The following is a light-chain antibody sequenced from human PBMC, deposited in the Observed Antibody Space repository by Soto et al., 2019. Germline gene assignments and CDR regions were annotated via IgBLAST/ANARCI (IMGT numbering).Light chain of an antibody. V-gene: IGKV1-39*01. J-gene: IGKJ1*01. Sequence: DIRMTQSPSSLSASIGDRVTITSRASQTINNYLNCCQQEPGEAPKLLRYGAVTLHRGVTSKFGASRSGTDFALNITSLQTGHFPTYYCQQSYKTHPKFGQQTKVDIK. CDR3: QQSYKTHPK. CDR1: QTINNY. CDR2: GAV.